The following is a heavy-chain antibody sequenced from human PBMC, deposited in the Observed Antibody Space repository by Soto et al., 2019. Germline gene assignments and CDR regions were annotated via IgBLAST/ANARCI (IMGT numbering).Heavy chain of an antibody. CDR3: AGVASGSTWDYFDY. J-gene: IGHJ4*02. CDR1: GDTFTKYA. Sequence: QVHLVQSGAEVRKPGSSVRVSCKASGDTFTKYAISWPRQAPGQGLEWMGGIVPVFGRVTYAQRFQDRVSIIADKSTATSYLELTSLTADDTAVYYCAGVASGSTWDYFDYWGQGTLVTVSS. D-gene: IGHD3-10*01. CDR2: IVPVFGRV. V-gene: IGHV1-69*06.